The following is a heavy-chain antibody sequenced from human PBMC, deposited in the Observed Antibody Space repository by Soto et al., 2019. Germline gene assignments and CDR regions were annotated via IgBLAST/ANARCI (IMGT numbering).Heavy chain of an antibody. CDR3: AKDADRYYDFWSGYGAKDAFDI. Sequence: EVQLLESGGGLVQPGGSLRLSCAASGFTFSSYAMSWVRQAPGKGLEWVSAISGSGGSTYYADSVKGRFTISRDNSKNTLYLQMNSLRAEDTAVYYCAKDADRYYDFWSGYGAKDAFDIWGQGTMVTVSS. J-gene: IGHJ3*02. CDR2: ISGSGGST. V-gene: IGHV3-23*01. CDR1: GFTFSSYA. D-gene: IGHD3-3*01.